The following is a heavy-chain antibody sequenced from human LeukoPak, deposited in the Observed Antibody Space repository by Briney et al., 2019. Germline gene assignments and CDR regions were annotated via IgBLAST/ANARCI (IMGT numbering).Heavy chain of an antibody. D-gene: IGHD2-21*02. J-gene: IGHJ4*02. V-gene: IGHV3-21*01. Sequence: PGGSLRLSCAASGFTFSTYIINWVRQAPGKGLEWVSSISSSSSYIYYADSVKGRFTISRVNAKNSLYLQMDSLRAEDTAVYYCARSEGGDWTPFDYWGQGTLVTVSS. CDR1: GFTFSTYI. CDR3: ARSEGGDWTPFDY. CDR2: ISSSSSYI.